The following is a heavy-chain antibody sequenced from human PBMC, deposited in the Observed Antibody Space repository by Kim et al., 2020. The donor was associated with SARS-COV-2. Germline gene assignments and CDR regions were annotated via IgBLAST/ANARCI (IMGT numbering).Heavy chain of an antibody. CDR1: GGSFSGYY. CDR3: ARRPRSIQLWRTIYFDY. Sequence: SETLSLTCAVYGGSFSGYYWSWIRQPPGKGLEWIGEINHSGSTNYNPSLKSRVTISVDTSKNQFSLKLSSVTAADTAVYYCARRPRSIQLWRTIYFDYWGQGTLATVSS. D-gene: IGHD5-18*01. J-gene: IGHJ4*02. V-gene: IGHV4-34*01. CDR2: INHSGST.